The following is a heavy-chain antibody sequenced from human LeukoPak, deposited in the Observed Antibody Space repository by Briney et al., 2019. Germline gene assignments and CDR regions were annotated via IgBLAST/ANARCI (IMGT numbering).Heavy chain of an antibody. J-gene: IGHJ4*02. Sequence: SETLSLTCTVSGGSISSYYWSWIRQPPGKGLEWIVYIYYSGSTNYNPSLKSRVTISVDTSKNQFSLKLSSVTAADTAVYYCAREDYGSGIDYWGQGALVTVSS. CDR2: IYYSGST. V-gene: IGHV4-59*01. D-gene: IGHD3-10*01. CDR1: GGSISSYY. CDR3: AREDYGSGIDY.